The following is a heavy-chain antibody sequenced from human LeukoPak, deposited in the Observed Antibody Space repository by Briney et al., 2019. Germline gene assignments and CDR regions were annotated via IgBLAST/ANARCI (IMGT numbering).Heavy chain of an antibody. Sequence: ASVKVSCKASGYTFTSYAMHWVRQAPGQRLEWMGWINAGNGNTKYSQKFQGRVTITRDTSASTAYMEPSSLRSEDTAVYYCARVIDRITTNWFDPWGQGTLVTVSS. J-gene: IGHJ5*02. CDR1: GYTFTSYA. CDR3: ARVIDRITTNWFDP. D-gene: IGHD3-3*01. V-gene: IGHV1-3*01. CDR2: INAGNGNT.